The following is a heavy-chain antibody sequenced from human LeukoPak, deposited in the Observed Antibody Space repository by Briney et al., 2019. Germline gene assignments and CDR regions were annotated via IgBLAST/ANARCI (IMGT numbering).Heavy chain of an antibody. CDR3: SASFSGYDRLFDY. J-gene: IGHJ4*02. CDR2: INPNSGGT. D-gene: IGHD5-12*01. V-gene: IGHV1-2*06. Sequence: ASVKVSCKASGYTFTGYYMHWVRQVPGQGLEWMGRINPNSGGTNYAQKFQDRVTMTRDTSISTAYMELNRLTSDDTAVYYCSASFSGYDRLFDYWGQGTLVTVSS. CDR1: GYTFTGYY.